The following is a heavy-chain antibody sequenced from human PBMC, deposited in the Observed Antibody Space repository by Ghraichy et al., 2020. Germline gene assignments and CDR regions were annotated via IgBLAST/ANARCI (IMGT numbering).Heavy chain of an antibody. Sequence: GGSLRLSCAASGFTFRKYGMHWVRQAPGRGLEWVAVISYDGINKNYADSGRFSISRDNSKNTLFLQMNSLRTEDTAVYYCAKERDTSGYYSFRGDYYGMDVWGQGTTVTVSS. CDR2: ISYDGINK. CDR3: AKERDTSGYYSFRGDYYGMDV. CDR1: GFTFRKYG. D-gene: IGHD3-22*01. J-gene: IGHJ6*02. V-gene: IGHV3-30*18.